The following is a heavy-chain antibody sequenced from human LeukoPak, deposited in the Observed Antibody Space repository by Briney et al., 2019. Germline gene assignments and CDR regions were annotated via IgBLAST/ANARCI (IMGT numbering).Heavy chain of an antibody. Sequence: VSVKVSCKASGYTFTGYYMHWVRQAPGQGLEWMGWINPSSGGTNYAQKFQGRVTMTRDTSISTAYMELSSLRSDDTAVYYCARDLSSGWYLYWGQGTLVTVSS. CDR3: ARDLSSGWYLY. V-gene: IGHV1-2*02. CDR2: INPSSGGT. J-gene: IGHJ4*02. CDR1: GYTFTGYY. D-gene: IGHD6-19*01.